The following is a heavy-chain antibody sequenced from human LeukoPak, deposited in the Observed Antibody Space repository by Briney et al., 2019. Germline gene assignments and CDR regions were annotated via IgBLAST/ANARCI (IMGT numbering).Heavy chain of an antibody. CDR2: ISAYNGNT. V-gene: IGHV1-18*01. CDR1: GYTFTSYG. D-gene: IGHD1-26*01. J-gene: IGHJ3*02. CDR3: ARDLCGSYYLFCAFDI. Sequence: GASVKVSCKASGYTFTSYGISWVRQAPGQWLEWMGWISAYNGNTNYAQKLQGRVTMTTDTSTSTAYMELRSLRSDDTAVYYCARDLCGSYYLFCAFDIWGQGTMVTVSS.